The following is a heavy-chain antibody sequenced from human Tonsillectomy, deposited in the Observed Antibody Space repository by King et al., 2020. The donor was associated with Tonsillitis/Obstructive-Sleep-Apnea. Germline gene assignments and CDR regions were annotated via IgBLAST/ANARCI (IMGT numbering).Heavy chain of an antibody. CDR2: ISGSGGST. J-gene: IGHJ4*02. Sequence: VQLVESGGGLVQPGGSLRLSCAASGFTFSSNGMSWVRQAPGKGLEWVSAISGSGGSTSYADSVKGRFTISRDNSKNTLFLQMNSLRAEDTAVYFCARGLVATPPSKFSFDSWGQGTLVTVSS. D-gene: IGHD2-15*01. CDR1: GFTFSSNG. V-gene: IGHV3-23*04. CDR3: ARGLVATPPSKFSFDS.